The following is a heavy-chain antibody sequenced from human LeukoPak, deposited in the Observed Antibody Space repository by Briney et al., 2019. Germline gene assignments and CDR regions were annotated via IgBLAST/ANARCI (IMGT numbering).Heavy chain of an antibody. D-gene: IGHD6-13*01. CDR3: ARAGIAAARYFDY. Sequence: PSETLSLTCAVYGGSFSGYYWSWIRQPPGKGLEWIGEINHSGGTNYNPSLKSRVTISVDTSKNQFSLKLSSVTAADTAVYYCARAGIAAARYFDYWGQGTLVTVSS. CDR1: GGSFSGYY. J-gene: IGHJ4*02. V-gene: IGHV4-34*01. CDR2: INHSGGT.